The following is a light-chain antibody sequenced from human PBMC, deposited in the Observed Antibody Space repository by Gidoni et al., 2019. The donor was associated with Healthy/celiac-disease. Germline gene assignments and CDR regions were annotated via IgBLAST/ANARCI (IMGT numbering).Light chain of an antibody. J-gene: IGKJ1*01. V-gene: IGKV1-6*01. CDR3: LQDYNYPWT. Sequence: AIQMTQSPASLSASVGDRVTITCRASQGIRNDFCWYQQKPGKAPKLLLYSASSLQSGVPSMFRGSGSCTDFTLTISSLQPEDFATYYCLQDYNYPWTFGQGTKVEIK. CDR2: SAS. CDR1: QGIRND.